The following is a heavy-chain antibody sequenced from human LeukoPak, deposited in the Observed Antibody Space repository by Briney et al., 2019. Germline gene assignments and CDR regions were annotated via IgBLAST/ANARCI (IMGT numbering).Heavy chain of an antibody. CDR3: ARLTVTYYFDY. CDR2: IYSGGTT. V-gene: IGHV3-53*01. CDR1: GFTVSSNY. J-gene: IGHJ4*02. D-gene: IGHD4-17*01. Sequence: SGGSLRLTCAASGFTVSSNYMSWVRQAPGKWLEWVSAIYSGGTTYYADSVKGRFTISRDNSKNTLSLQMSSLRAEDTAVYYCARLTVTYYFDYWGQGTLVTVSS.